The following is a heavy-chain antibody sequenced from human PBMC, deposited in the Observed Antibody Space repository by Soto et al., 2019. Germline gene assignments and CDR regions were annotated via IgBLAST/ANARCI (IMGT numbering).Heavy chain of an antibody. D-gene: IGHD3-10*01. CDR2: ITDTGGDA. J-gene: IGHJ4*02. Sequence: GSLRLPCVASGLTFGSRAMTWVRQAPGEGLQWVSTITDTGGDAKYADSVRGRFVISRDNSKKTLYLQMTSLTAEDSAMYYCARGSTDSYPGSRIFDFWGRGTLVTVSS. CDR3: ARGSTDSYPGSRIFDF. V-gene: IGHV3-23*01. CDR1: GLTFGSRA.